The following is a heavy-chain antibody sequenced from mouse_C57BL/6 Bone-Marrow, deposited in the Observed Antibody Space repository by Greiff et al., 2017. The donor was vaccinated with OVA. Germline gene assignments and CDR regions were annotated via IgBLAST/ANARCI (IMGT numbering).Heavy chain of an antibody. V-gene: IGHV5-15*01. CDR1: GFTFSDYG. Sequence: EVQRVESGGGLVQPGGSLKLSCAASGFTFSDYGMAWVRQAPRKGPEWVASISNLAYSIYYADTVTGRFTISRENAKNTLYLEMSSLRSEDTAMYYIAKPYYYGSSYAMDYWGQGTSVTVSS. CDR3: AKPYYYGSSYAMDY. J-gene: IGHJ4*01. D-gene: IGHD1-1*01. CDR2: ISNLAYSI.